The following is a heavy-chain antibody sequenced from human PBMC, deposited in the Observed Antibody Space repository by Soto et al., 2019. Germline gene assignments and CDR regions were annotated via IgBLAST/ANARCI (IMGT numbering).Heavy chain of an antibody. Sequence: PSETRSLPCSVFGTSVRSSRFYWCWIRQTPGKGLEWIGSIVSSGAMHPNPSLRSPIDISLDSSKHKLSLDLFSVTAAATSVSFCARQETAAGAHYLAPFCHWGQGILVTVSS. J-gene: IGHJ4*02. CDR2: IVSSGAM. CDR1: GTSVRSSRFY. CDR3: ARQETAAGAHYLAPFCH. V-gene: IGHV4-39*01. D-gene: IGHD2-21*02.